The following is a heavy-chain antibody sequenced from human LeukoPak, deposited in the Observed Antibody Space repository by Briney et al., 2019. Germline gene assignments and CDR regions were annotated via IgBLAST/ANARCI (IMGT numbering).Heavy chain of an antibody. V-gene: IGHV3-7*01. J-gene: IGHJ6*02. CDR2: IKEDGSES. CDR3: AKAGLLWFGESWMDV. CDR1: GFIFSTYW. D-gene: IGHD3-10*01. Sequence: PGGSLRLSCGASGFIFSTYWMSWVRQAPGKGLEWVANIKEDGSESHYVDSVKGRFTISRDNAKNSLYLQVNSLRAEDTAVYFCAKAGLLWFGESWMDVWGQGTTVSVSS.